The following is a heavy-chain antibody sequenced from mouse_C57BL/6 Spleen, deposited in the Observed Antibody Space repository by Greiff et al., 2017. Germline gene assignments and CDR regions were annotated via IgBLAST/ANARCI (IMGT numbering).Heavy chain of an antibody. V-gene: IGHV1-52*01. CDR3: GRRGSYNAMDY. J-gene: IGHJ4*01. Sequence: VQLQQPGAELVRPGSSVKLSCKASGYTFTSYWMHWVKQRPIQGLEWIGNIDPSASVTHYNQKFKDKATLTVDKSSSTAYMQLSSLTSEDSAVYCRGRRGSYNAMDYWGQGTSVTVSS. CDR1: GYTFTSYW. D-gene: IGHD1-1*02. CDR2: IDPSASVT.